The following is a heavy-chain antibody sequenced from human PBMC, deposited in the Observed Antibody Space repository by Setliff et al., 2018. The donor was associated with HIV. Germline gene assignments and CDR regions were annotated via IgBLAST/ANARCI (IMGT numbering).Heavy chain of an antibody. Sequence: TLSLTCTVSGASISSGNYYWSWIRQPAGKGLEWIGRIYTSGSTNYNPSLKSRVTISLDTSKNQFSLKLSSVTAADTAVYYCARDQADVYNYLLSGAFDFWGQGAMVTVS. V-gene: IGHV4-61*02. CDR3: ARDQADVYNYLLSGAFDF. CDR1: GASISSGNYY. J-gene: IGHJ3*01. D-gene: IGHD3-10*01. CDR2: IYTSGST.